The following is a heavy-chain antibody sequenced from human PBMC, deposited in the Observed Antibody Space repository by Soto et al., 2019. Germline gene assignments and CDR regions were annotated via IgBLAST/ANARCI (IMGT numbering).Heavy chain of an antibody. J-gene: IGHJ4*02. CDR2: ISGGGDTT. V-gene: IGHV3-23*01. CDR1: GLTFNNYA. Sequence: EVQLLESGGGLVQPGGSLRLSCAASGLTFNNYAMTWVRQAPGKGLEWVSAISGGGDTTSYADSVKGRFTFSRDGSKNTLYLQMSSLRADDTALYYCAKGRGGSGSLPPRVDFWGQGTLVTVSS. D-gene: IGHD3-10*01. CDR3: AKGRGGSGSLPPRVDF.